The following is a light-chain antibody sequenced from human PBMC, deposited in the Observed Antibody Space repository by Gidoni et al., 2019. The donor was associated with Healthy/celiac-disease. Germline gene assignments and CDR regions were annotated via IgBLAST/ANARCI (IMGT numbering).Light chain of an antibody. CDR1: QSVLYSSNNKNY. CDR2: WAS. CDR3: QQYYSTPFT. V-gene: IGKV4-1*01. J-gene: IGKJ3*01. Sequence: DIVMTQSPDSLAVSLGERATINCKSSQSVLYSSNNKNYLAWYQQKPGQPPKLLIYWASTRESGVPDRFSGSGSGTDFTLTISILQAEAVAVYYCQQYYSTPFTFGPGTKVDIK.